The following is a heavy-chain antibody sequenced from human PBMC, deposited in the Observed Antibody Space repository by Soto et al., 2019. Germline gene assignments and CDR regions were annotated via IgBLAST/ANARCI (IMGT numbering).Heavy chain of an antibody. V-gene: IGHV5-10-1*01. Sequence: GESLKISCKGSGYSFTSYWISWVRQMPGKVLEWMGRIDPSDSYTNYSPSFQGHVTISADKSISTAYLQWSSLKASDTAMDYCARLSCSGGSCYSLGYYYYGMDVWGQGXTVTVYS. D-gene: IGHD2-15*01. J-gene: IGHJ6*02. CDR3: ARLSCSGGSCYSLGYYYYGMDV. CDR1: GYSFTSYW. CDR2: IDPSDSYT.